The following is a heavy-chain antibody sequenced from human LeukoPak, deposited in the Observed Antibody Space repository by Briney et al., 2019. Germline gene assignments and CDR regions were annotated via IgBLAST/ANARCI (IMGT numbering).Heavy chain of an antibody. CDR3: ARDRAYDFDY. D-gene: IGHD3-16*01. Sequence: PGGSLRLSCAASGFTFSSYSMNWVRQAPGKGLEWVSYISTSSSTIYCADSVKGRFPISRDNAKNSLYLQMNSLRAEDTAVYYCARDRAYDFDYWGQGSLVTVSS. CDR2: ISTSSSTI. V-gene: IGHV3-48*01. CDR1: GFTFSSYS. J-gene: IGHJ4*02.